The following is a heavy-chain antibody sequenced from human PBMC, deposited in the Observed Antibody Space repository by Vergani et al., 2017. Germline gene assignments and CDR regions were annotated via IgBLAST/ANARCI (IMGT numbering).Heavy chain of an antibody. CDR3: ARGVYYYGSGSYYLYYYYGMDV. Sequence: QVQLQQWGAGLLKPSETLSLTCAVYGGSFSGYYWRWIRQPPGKGLEWIGEINHSGSTNYNPSLKSRVTISVDTSKNQFSLKLSSVTAADTAVYYCARGVYYYGSGSYYLYYYYGMDVWGQGTTVTVSS. CDR2: INHSGST. J-gene: IGHJ6*02. D-gene: IGHD3-10*01. CDR1: GGSFSGYY. V-gene: IGHV4-34*01.